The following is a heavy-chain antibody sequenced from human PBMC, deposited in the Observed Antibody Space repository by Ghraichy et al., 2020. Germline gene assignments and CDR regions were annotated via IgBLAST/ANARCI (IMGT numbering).Heavy chain of an antibody. Sequence: LSLTCAASGFTFSSYSMNWVRQAPGKGLGWVSSISSSSSYIYNADSVKGRFTISRDNAKNSLYLQMNSLRAEDTAVYYCARLLPEYSSSYGWFDPWGQGTLVTVSS. CDR3: ARLLPEYSSSYGWFDP. J-gene: IGHJ5*02. CDR1: GFTFSSYS. CDR2: ISSSSSYI. D-gene: IGHD6-6*01. V-gene: IGHV3-21*01.